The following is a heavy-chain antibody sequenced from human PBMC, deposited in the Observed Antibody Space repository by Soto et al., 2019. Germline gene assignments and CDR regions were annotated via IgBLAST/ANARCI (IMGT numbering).Heavy chain of an antibody. D-gene: IGHD4-17*01. V-gene: IGHV3-21*01. J-gene: IGHJ5*02. Sequence: EVQLVESGGGLVKPGGSLRLSCAASGFTFSSYSMNWVRQAPGKGLEWVSSISSSSSYIYYADSVKGRFTISRDNAKNSLYLQMNSLRAEDTAVYYCARDYGDQRWFDPWGQGTLVTVSS. CDR3: ARDYGDQRWFDP. CDR2: ISSSSSYI. CDR1: GFTFSSYS.